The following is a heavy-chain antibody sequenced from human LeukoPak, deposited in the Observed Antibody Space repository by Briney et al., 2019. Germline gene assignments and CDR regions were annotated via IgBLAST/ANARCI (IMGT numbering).Heavy chain of an antibody. Sequence: GGSLRLSCAASGFTFSTYSMNWVRQAPGKGLEWVSSISSSSSYIHYADSVKGRFTISRDNAKNSLYLQMNSLRAEDTAVYYCAKEMATMNAFDIWGQGTMVTVSS. CDR1: GFTFSTYS. D-gene: IGHD5-24*01. J-gene: IGHJ3*02. CDR2: ISSSSSYI. V-gene: IGHV3-21*01. CDR3: AKEMATMNAFDI.